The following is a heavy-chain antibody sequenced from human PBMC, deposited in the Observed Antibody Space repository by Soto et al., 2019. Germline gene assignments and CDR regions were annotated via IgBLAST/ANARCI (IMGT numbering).Heavy chain of an antibody. CDR1: GGSISSGGYS. Sequence: PSETLSLTCAVSGGSISSGGYSWSWVRQPPGKGLEWIGYMYHSGSTYYNPSLKSRVTISVDTSKNQFSLTLTSVTAADTAVYYCASRVEGLYSGNDRYYFDYWGQGTLVTVSS. V-gene: IGHV4-30-2*01. CDR3: ASRVEGLYSGNDRYYFDY. D-gene: IGHD5-12*01. CDR2: MYHSGST. J-gene: IGHJ4*02.